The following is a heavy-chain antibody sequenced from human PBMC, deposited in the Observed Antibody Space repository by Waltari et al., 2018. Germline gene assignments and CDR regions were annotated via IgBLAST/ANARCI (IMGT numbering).Heavy chain of an antibody. Sequence: QVQLQQWGAGLSKPSETLSLTCAVYGGPFSGYYWSWIRQPPGKGLEWIGEINHSGSTNYNPSLKIRVTISVDTSKNQFSLKLSSVTAADTAVYYCARVWYSTAPLGFDYWGQGTLVTVSS. V-gene: IGHV4-34*01. CDR2: INHSGST. D-gene: IGHD6-13*01. CDR3: ARVWYSTAPLGFDY. J-gene: IGHJ4*02. CDR1: GGPFSGYY.